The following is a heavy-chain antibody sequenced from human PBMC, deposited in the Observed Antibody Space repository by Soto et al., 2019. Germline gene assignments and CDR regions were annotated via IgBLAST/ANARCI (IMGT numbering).Heavy chain of an antibody. CDR2: IYPGDSDT. J-gene: IGHJ6*02. Sequence: PGESLKISCQGSGYSFTSYWIGWVRQMPGKGLEWMGIIYPGDSDTRYSPSFQGQVTISADKSISTAYLQWSSLKASDTAMYYCARQSNYYYYGMDVWGQGTTVPVSS. V-gene: IGHV5-51*01. CDR3: ARQSNYYYYGMDV. CDR1: GYSFTSYW.